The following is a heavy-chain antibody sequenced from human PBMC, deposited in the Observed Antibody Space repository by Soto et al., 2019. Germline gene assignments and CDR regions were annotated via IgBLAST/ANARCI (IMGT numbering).Heavy chain of an antibody. D-gene: IGHD4-17*01. CDR3: ARYYCGKVYFDY. J-gene: IGHJ4*02. V-gene: IGHV1-18*01. Sequence: QVQLVQSGAEVKKPGASVKVSCKAFGYTFTAYGISWVRQAPGQGLEWMGWISGYNGNTNYAEKLQGRVTMTTDTSTSTAYIELRSLRSDDTAVYYCARYYCGKVYFDYWGQGTLVTVSS. CDR1: GYTFTAYG. CDR2: ISGYNGNT.